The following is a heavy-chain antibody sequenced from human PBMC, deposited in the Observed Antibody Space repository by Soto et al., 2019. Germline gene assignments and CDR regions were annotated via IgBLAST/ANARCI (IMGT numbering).Heavy chain of an antibody. CDR3: ARVDIYYYYGMAV. D-gene: IGHD5-12*01. V-gene: IGHV1-69*02. CDR2: IIPILGIA. CDR1: GGTFSSYT. Sequence: QVQLVQSGAEVKKPGSSVKVSCKASGGTFSSYTISWVRQAPGQGLEWMGRIIPILGIANYAQKFQGRVTITADKSTSTAYMELSSLRSEDTAVYYCARVDIYYYYGMAVWGQGTTVTVSS. J-gene: IGHJ6*02.